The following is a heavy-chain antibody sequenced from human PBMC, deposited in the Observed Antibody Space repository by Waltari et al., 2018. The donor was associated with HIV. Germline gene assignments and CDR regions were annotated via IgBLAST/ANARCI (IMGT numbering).Heavy chain of an antibody. J-gene: IGHJ6*02. Sequence: QVQLVQSGAEVKKPGSSVKVSCKASGGTFSSYAIRWVRQAPGPGLEWMGGIIPIFSTANYAQKFQGRVTNTADGTTSTADMELSSLGSEDTAVYYCAGEASSSWYGGSYYYGMDVWGQGTTVTVSS. D-gene: IGHD6-13*01. CDR3: AGEASSSWYGGSYYYGMDV. CDR2: IIPIFSTA. V-gene: IGHV1-69*01. CDR1: GGTFSSYA.